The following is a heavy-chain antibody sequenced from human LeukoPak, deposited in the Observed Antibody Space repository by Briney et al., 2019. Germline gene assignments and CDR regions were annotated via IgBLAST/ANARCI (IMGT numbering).Heavy chain of an antibody. CDR3: AKLDGTITDY. Sequence: GGSLRLSCAASGFTFSSYGMHWVRQAPGKGLEWVAFIRYDGGNKYYADSVKGRFTISRDNSKNTLYLQMNSLRAEDTAVYYCAKLDGTITDYWGQGTLVTVSS. CDR1: GFTFSSYG. V-gene: IGHV3-30*02. J-gene: IGHJ4*02. CDR2: IRYDGGNK. D-gene: IGHD5-12*01.